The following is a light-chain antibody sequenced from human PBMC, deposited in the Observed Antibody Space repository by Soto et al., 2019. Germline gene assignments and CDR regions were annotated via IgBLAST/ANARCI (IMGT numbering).Light chain of an antibody. J-gene: IGKJ4*01. CDR3: QQYNSWPPLT. V-gene: IGKV3D-15*01. Sequence: EIVMTQSPVTLSVSPGGRAILSCRASQSVSSNLAWYRQKPGQAPRLLIYGASTGATGIPARFSGSGSGTEFTLTISSLQSEDSAVYYCQQYNSWPPLTFGGGTKVEIK. CDR1: QSVSSN. CDR2: GAS.